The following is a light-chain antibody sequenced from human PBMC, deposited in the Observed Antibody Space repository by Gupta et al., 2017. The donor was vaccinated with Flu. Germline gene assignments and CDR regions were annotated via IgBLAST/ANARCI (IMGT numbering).Light chain of an antibody. J-gene: IGKJ1*01. CDR1: QSISSW. V-gene: IGKV1-5*03. Sequence: GDRVTSTCRASQSISSWLAWYQQKPGEAPKLLIYKASSLESGVPSRFSGSGSGTEFTLTISSLQPDDFATYYCQQYNSYSGTFGQGTKVEIK. CDR3: QQYNSYSGT. CDR2: KAS.